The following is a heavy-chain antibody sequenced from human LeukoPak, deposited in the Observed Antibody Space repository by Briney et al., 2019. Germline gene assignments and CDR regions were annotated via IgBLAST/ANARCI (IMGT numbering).Heavy chain of an antibody. CDR1: GGSISGYY. V-gene: IGHV4-59*01. J-gene: IGHJ4*02. Sequence: SETLSLTCTVSGGSISGYYWSWIRQPPGKGLEWIGFIYYSGITNYNPSLKSRVTISVDTSNNRCSLKLNFVSAADTAVYFCARSSQHSSTSFDYWGQGTLVTVSS. D-gene: IGHD6-13*01. CDR2: IYYSGIT. CDR3: ARSSQHSSTSFDY.